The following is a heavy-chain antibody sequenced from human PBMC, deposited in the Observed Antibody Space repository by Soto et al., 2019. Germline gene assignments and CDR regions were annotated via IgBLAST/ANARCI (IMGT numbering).Heavy chain of an antibody. CDR2: ITSSSSYI. V-gene: IGHV3-21*01. CDR3: ASRHYGMDV. J-gene: IGHJ6*02. Sequence: EVELVESGGGLVKPGGSLRLSCAASGFTFSSYSMNWVRQAPGKGLEWVSSITSSSSYIYYADSVKGRFTISRDNAKNSLYLQMNSLRAEDTSVYYCASRHYGMDVWGQGTTVTVSS. CDR1: GFTFSSYS.